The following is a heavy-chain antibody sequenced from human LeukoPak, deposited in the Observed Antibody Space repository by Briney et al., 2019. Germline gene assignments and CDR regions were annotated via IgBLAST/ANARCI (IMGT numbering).Heavy chain of an antibody. CDR1: VYSISSGYY. Sequence: PSETLSLTCAVSVYSISSGYYWGWIRQPPGKGLEWIGSIYHSGSTYYNPSLKSRVTISVDTSKNQFSLKLSSVTAADTAVYYCASGAVVVPAAPPPYYFDYWGQGTLVTVSS. CDR3: ASGAVVVPAAPPPYYFDY. D-gene: IGHD2-2*01. J-gene: IGHJ4*02. V-gene: IGHV4-38-2*01. CDR2: IYHSGST.